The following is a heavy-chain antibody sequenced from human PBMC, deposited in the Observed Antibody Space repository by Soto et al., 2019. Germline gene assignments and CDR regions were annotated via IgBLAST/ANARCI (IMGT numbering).Heavy chain of an antibody. CDR3: ASDSRRAAAGTDY. CDR2: ISSSSSYI. Sequence: GGSLRLSCAASGFTFSSYSMNWVRQAPGKGLEWVSSISSSSSYIYYADSVKGRFTISRDNAKNSLYLQMNSLRAEDTAVYYCASDSRRAAAGTDYWGQGTLVTVSS. J-gene: IGHJ4*02. D-gene: IGHD6-13*01. V-gene: IGHV3-21*01. CDR1: GFTFSSYS.